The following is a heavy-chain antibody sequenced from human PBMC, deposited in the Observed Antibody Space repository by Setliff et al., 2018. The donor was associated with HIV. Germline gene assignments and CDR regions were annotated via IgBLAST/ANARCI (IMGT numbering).Heavy chain of an antibody. CDR3: AGVSPPPDNYFYYYMDV. CDR2: IYYSGTT. J-gene: IGHJ6*03. D-gene: IGHD3-9*01. Sequence: LSLTCTVSGGSISSHYWSWIRQPPGKGLEWIAYIYYSGTTSYNPSLKSRVTISVDTSKNQFSLKLSSVTAADTALYYCAGVSPPPDNYFYYYMDVWGKGTTVTVSS. CDR1: GGSISSHY. V-gene: IGHV4-59*11.